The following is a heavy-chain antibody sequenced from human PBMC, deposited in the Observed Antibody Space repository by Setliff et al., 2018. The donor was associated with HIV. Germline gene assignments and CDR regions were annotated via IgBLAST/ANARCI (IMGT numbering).Heavy chain of an antibody. V-gene: IGHV4-38-2*02. Sequence: PSETLSLTCTVSGYSISSGYYWGWIRQSPGKGLEWLGNVYHTGNSHYNPSLMSRVTMSVDTSTSQFSLRLTSMTAADTAVYYCARAYYDHLWASYRFDYWGQGTLVTVSS. CDR3: ARAYYDHLWASYRFDY. CDR2: VYHTGNS. CDR1: GYSISSGYY. D-gene: IGHD3-16*02. J-gene: IGHJ4*02.